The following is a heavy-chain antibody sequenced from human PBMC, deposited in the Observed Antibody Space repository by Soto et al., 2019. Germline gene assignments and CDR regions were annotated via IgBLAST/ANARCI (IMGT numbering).Heavy chain of an antibody. Sequence: SVKVSCKASGGTFSSYAISWVRQAPGQGLEWMGGIIPIFGTANYAQKFQGRVTITADESTSTAYMELSSLRSEDTAVYYCARFLYSSSSRYYYGMDVWGQGTTVTVSS. CDR2: IIPIFGTA. V-gene: IGHV1-69*13. CDR1: GGTFSSYA. D-gene: IGHD6-6*01. CDR3: ARFLYSSSSRYYYGMDV. J-gene: IGHJ6*02.